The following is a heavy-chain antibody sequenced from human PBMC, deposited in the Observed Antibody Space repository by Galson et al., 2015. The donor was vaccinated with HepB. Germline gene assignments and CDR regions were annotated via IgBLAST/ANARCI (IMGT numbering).Heavy chain of an antibody. Sequence: SVKVSCKASGGTFSSYAISWVRQAPGQGLEWMGRIIPILGIANYAQKFQGRVTITADKSTSTAYMELSSLRSEDTAVYCCAGGIAVAGSLDYWGQGTLVTVSS. CDR2: IIPILGIA. CDR1: GGTFSSYA. V-gene: IGHV1-69*04. D-gene: IGHD6-19*01. J-gene: IGHJ4*02. CDR3: AGGIAVAGSLDY.